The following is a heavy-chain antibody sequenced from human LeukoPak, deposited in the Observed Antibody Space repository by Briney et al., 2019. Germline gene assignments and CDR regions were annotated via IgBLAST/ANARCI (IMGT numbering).Heavy chain of an antibody. D-gene: IGHD6-19*01. CDR2: SNPNRGGT. CDR1: GYTFTGYY. J-gene: IGHJ6*02. Sequence: ASVNVSCMASGYTFTGYYMHWVRQAPGQGLEWMGWSNPNRGGTNYAQKSQGRGTMTRDTSISTAYMELSRLRSEDTAVYYCAADLAGVSSSGWYVSYRVYYYGMDVWDQGTTVTVSS. V-gene: IGHV1-2*02. CDR3: AADLAGVSSSGWYVSYRVYYYGMDV.